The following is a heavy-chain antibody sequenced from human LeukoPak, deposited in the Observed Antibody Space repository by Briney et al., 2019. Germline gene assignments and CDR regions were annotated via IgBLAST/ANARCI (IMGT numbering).Heavy chain of an antibody. D-gene: IGHD4-17*01. Sequence: SETLSLTCTVSGGSISSYYWSWIRQPPGQGLEWIGYIYYSGSTNYNPSLKSRVTISVDTSKNQFSLKLSSVTAADTAVYYCARGGPTVTYFDYWGQGTLVTVSS. V-gene: IGHV4-59*01. J-gene: IGHJ4*02. CDR3: ARGGPTVTYFDY. CDR1: GGSISSYY. CDR2: IYYSGST.